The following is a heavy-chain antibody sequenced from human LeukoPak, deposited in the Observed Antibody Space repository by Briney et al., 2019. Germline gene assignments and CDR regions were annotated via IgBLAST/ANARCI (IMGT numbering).Heavy chain of an antibody. D-gene: IGHD2-15*01. V-gene: IGHV3-30*04. CDR1: GFTFSSYA. CDR2: ISYDGSNK. CDR3: ARERAYCSGGSCYSADLTRDGMDV. J-gene: IGHJ6*04. Sequence: PGGSLRLSCAASGFTFSSYAMHWVRQAPGKGLEWVAVISYDGSNKYYADSVKGRFTISRDNSKNTLYLQMNSLRAEDTAVYYCARERAYCSGGSCYSADLTRDGMDVWGKGTTVTVSS.